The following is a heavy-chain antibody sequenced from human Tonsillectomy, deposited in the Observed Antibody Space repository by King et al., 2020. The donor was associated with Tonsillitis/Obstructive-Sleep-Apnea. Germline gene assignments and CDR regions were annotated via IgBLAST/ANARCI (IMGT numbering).Heavy chain of an antibody. V-gene: IGHV3-21*01. D-gene: IGHD4-23*01. CDR1: GFTFRSDS. CDR3: ARGGAAVVSGVDY. J-gene: IGHJ4*02. CDR2: ISSSSSYI. Sequence: EQLVQSGGGLVKPGGSLRLSCAASGFTFRSDSMNWVRHAPGRGLEWVSSISSSSSYIYYADSVKGRFTISRDNAKNSLYLQMDSLRAEDTAVYYCARGGAAVVSGVDYWGQGALVTVSS.